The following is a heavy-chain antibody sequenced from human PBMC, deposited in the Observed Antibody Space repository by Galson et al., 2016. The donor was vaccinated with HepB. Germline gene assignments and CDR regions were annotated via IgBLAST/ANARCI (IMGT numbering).Heavy chain of an antibody. D-gene: IGHD3-10*01. CDR2: ISWNSGSI. CDR3: AKGGLVVQGDYYYGMDV. V-gene: IGHV3-9*01. J-gene: IGHJ6*02. CDR1: GFTFDDYS. Sequence: SLRLSCAASGFTFDDYSMHWVRQAPGKGLEWVSGISWNSGSIGYADSVKGRSTISRDNAKNSLYLQMNSLRAEDTALYYCAKGGLVVQGDYYYGMDVWGQGTTVTVSS.